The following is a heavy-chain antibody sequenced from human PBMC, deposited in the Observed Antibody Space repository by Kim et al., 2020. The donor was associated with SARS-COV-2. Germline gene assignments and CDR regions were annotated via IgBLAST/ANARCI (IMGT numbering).Heavy chain of an antibody. CDR3: ARVAVWSGYYRSAYFDY. J-gene: IGHJ4*02. V-gene: IGHV4-59*13. Sequence: SETLSLTCTVSGGSISSYYWSWIRQPPGKGLEWIGYIYYSGSASYNPSLKSRVTISVGTSNNQFSLKLTSVTAADTAVYYCARVAVWSGYYRSAYFDYWGQGTLVTVSS. CDR2: IYYSGSA. D-gene: IGHD3-3*01. CDR1: GGSISSYY.